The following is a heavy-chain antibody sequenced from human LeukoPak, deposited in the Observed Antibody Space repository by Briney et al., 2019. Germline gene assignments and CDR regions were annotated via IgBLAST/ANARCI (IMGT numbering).Heavy chain of an antibody. CDR1: EYTFTSYY. J-gene: IGHJ6*02. Sequence: GASVKVSCKASEYTFTSYYMHWVRQAPGQGLEWMGIINPSGGSTSYAQKFQGRVTMTRDTSTSTVYMELSSLRSEDTAVYYCARALTYYYGSGSYTTYYYYYGMDVWGQGTTVTVSS. D-gene: IGHD3-10*01. V-gene: IGHV1-46*01. CDR2: INPSGGST. CDR3: ARALTYYYGSGSYTTYYYYYGMDV.